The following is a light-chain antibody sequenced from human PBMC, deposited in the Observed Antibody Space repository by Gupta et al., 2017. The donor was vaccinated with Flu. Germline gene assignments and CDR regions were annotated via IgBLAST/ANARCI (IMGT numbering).Light chain of an antibody. J-gene: IGKJ1*01. CDR3: QQDGNSPWT. CDR1: QSVTSDH. V-gene: IGKV3-20*01. CDR2: GAS. Sequence: GTLSLSPGERATLSCRASQSVTSDHLAWYQQKPGQAPRLLIYGASRKAPDSPDRFSGSGSGTDFTLNFSRVEPEDFAVYFCQQDGNSPWTFGQGTKVDFK.